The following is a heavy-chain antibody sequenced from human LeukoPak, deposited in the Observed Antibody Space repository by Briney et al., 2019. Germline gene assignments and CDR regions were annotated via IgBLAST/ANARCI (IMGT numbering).Heavy chain of an antibody. D-gene: IGHD3-22*01. J-gene: IGHJ4*02. V-gene: IGHV4-34*01. CDR3: ARATYYYDSSDYYYVPYFDY. Sequence: SETLSLTCAVYGGSFSGYYWSWIRQPPGKGLEWIGEINHSGRTNYNPSLKSRVTISVDTSKNQFSLTLSSVTAADTAVYYCARATYYYDSSDYYYVPYFDYWGQGTLVTVSS. CDR2: INHSGRT. CDR1: GGSFSGYY.